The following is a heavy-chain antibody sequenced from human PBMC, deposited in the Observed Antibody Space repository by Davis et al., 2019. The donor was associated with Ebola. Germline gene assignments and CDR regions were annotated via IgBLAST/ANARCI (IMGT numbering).Heavy chain of an antibody. J-gene: IGHJ3*01. Sequence: GESLKISCSASGFIFSTYVMSWVRLAPGKGLEWVSTYGTSADTYYADSVKGRFTISRDNSKNTLYLQMNGLRVEDTAIYYCAKDTPNIWFDVWGQGTMVAVSS. V-gene: IGHV3-23*01. CDR3: AKDTPNIWFDV. CDR2: GTSADT. D-gene: IGHD2-15*01. CDR1: GFIFSTYV.